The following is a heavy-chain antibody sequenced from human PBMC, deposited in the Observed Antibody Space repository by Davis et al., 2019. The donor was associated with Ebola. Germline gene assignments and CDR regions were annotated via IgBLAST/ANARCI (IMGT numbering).Heavy chain of an antibody. CDR1: GFAFSTSA. J-gene: IGHJ6*03. CDR2: IIANGVTT. Sequence: GESLKISCTGSGFAFSTSAMTWVRQAPGKGLEWVSLIIANGVTTYYADSVKGRSTVSRDNAKNLVYLQLNSLRVEDTAVYYCARDKSFYYYMDVWGKGTTVTVSS. V-gene: IGHV3-23*01. CDR3: ARDKSFYYYMDV.